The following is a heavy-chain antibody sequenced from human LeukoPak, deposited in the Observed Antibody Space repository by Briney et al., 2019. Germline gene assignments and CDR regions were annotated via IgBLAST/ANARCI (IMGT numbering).Heavy chain of an antibody. D-gene: IGHD1-26*01. CDR3: VRDRGRASVDY. Sequence: GGSLRLSCAASGFTFAGYWISWVRQAPGKGLEWVANIKQDASEEYYVDSVKGRFTISRDNAKNSLYLQMNSLRTEDTAVYHCVRDRGRASVDYWGQGTLGTVSS. V-gene: IGHV3-7*01. CDR2: IKQDASEE. CDR1: GFTFAGYW. J-gene: IGHJ4*02.